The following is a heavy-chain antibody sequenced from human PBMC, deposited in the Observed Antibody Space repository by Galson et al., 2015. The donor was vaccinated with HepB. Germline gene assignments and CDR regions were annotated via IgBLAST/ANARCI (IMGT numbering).Heavy chain of an antibody. D-gene: IGHD3-22*01. Sequence: SVKVSCKASGYTFTSYGISWVRQAPGQGLGWMGWISAYNGNTNYAQNLQGRVTMTTDTSTSTAYMELRSLRSDDTAVYYCAREKRYYYDSSGYYPFDYWGQGTLVTVSS. J-gene: IGHJ4*02. CDR3: AREKRYYYDSSGYYPFDY. CDR1: GYTFTSYG. CDR2: ISAYNGNT. V-gene: IGHV1-18*01.